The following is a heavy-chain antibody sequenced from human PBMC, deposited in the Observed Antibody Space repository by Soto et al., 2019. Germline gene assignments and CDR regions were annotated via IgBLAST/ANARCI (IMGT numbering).Heavy chain of an antibody. D-gene: IGHD6-6*01. Sequence: QVQLQEMGPGLVKPSQTLTITCTVSGDSVNSAYWSWIRQLPGKGLEWMGHIHHTGKTFYNPSLKSRVAISIDTSKPLFSLKMRSITAADTAVYYCARTDAYNSSFFDSWGQGTVVTVSS. V-gene: IGHV4-31*03. CDR1: GDSVNSAY. CDR3: ARTDAYNSSFFDS. J-gene: IGHJ4*02. CDR2: IHHTGKT.